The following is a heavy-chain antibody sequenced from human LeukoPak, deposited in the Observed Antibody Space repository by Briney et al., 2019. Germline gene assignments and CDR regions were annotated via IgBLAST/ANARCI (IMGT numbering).Heavy chain of an antibody. CDR2: IYKSGTI. V-gene: IGHV3-66*01. J-gene: IGHJ4*02. Sequence: GGSLRLSCAVSGFTVTVNYMSWVRQAPGKGLEWVSIIYKSGTISYADSVKGRFIISRDGSTNTVSLLMTSLRVEDTAVYYCAREDYSNYALDYWGQGTLVTVSS. CDR3: AREDYSNYALDY. CDR1: GFTVTVNY. D-gene: IGHD4-11*01.